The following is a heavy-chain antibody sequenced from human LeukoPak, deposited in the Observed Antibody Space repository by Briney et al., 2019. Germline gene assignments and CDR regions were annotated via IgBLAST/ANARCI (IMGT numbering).Heavy chain of an antibody. CDR2: ISGDGSST. CDR1: GFTFSYYW. Sequence: GGSLRLSCAAAGFTFSYYWMHWVRQAPGKGLVWVSRISGDGSSTNYADSVKGRFTISRDNAKNTLYLQMNSLRAEDTAVYYCARTYLVGWYFDLWGRGTLVTVSS. V-gene: IGHV3-74*01. J-gene: IGHJ2*01. D-gene: IGHD3-16*01. CDR3: ARTYLVGWYFDL.